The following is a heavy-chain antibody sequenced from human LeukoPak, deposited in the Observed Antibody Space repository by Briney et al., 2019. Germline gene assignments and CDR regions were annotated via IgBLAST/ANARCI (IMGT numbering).Heavy chain of an antibody. CDR3: ARSKGSYRLKDAFDI. V-gene: IGHV3-48*03. D-gene: IGHD3-10*01. J-gene: IGHJ3*02. CDR2: ITSDGTDM. CDR1: GFIFSNYE. Sequence: TGGSLRLSCAASGFIFSNYEMNWVRQAPGKGLEWVSYITSDGTDMYYADSVKGRFAISRDNAKNSLYLQMNSLRAEDTALYYCARSKGSYRLKDAFDIWGQGTMVTVSS.